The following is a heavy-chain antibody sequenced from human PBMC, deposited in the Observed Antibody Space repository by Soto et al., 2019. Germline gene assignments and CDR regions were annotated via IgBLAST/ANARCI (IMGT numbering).Heavy chain of an antibody. CDR3: ARDYCNNCVCYRGSFDY. D-gene: IGHD2-8*01. J-gene: IGHJ4*02. Sequence: QVQLVQSGAEVMEPGASVKVSCKASGYTFTSYAMHWVRQAPGQRLEWMGWINAGNGYTKYSQKFQGRVTITRDTSASTAYMELSSLRSEDTAVYHCARDYCNNCVCYRGSFDYWGQGTLVTVSS. V-gene: IGHV1-3*01. CDR2: INAGNGYT. CDR1: GYTFTSYA.